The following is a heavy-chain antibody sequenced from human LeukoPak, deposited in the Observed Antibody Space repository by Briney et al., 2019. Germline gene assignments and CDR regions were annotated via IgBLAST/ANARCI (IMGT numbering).Heavy chain of an antibody. J-gene: IGHJ4*02. CDR1: RFTFSNYW. D-gene: IGHD3-10*01. Sequence: TGGSLRLSCVASRFTFSNYWMNWVRQAPGKWLEWVASIKQDGSEKHYVDSVKGRITISRHNAKNSLYLQMNSLRVEHSAVYYCARDDSSWFGGLRLDDWGQGTLVTVSS. V-gene: IGHV3-7*04. CDR2: IKQDGSEK. CDR3: ARDDSSWFGGLRLDD.